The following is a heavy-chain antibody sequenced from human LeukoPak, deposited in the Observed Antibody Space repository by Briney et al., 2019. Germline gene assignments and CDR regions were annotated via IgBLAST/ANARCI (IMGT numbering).Heavy chain of an antibody. D-gene: IGHD5-12*01. Sequence: ASVKVSCKASGYTFTGYYMHWVRQAPGQGLEWMGWINPNSGGTNYAQKFQGRVTITADKSTSTAYMELSSLRSEDTAVYYCARDKMRYSGYEDYFDYWGQGTLVTVSS. CDR2: INPNSGGT. J-gene: IGHJ4*02. CDR1: GYTFTGYY. CDR3: ARDKMRYSGYEDYFDY. V-gene: IGHV1-2*02.